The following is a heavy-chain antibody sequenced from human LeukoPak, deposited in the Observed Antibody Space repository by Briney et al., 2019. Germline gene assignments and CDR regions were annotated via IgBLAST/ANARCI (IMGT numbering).Heavy chain of an antibody. J-gene: IGHJ5*02. V-gene: IGHV4-34*01. D-gene: IGHD1-26*01. Sequence: SETLSLTCAVYSGSFSGYYWSWIRQPPGKGLEWIGEINHSGSINYNPSLKSRVTISVDTSKNQFSLKLSSVTAADTAVYYCARRIDGSYYGGANAEINKQLNNWFDPWGQGTLVTVSS. CDR3: ARRIDGSYYGGANAEINKQLNNWFDP. CDR2: INHSGSI. CDR1: SGSFSGYY.